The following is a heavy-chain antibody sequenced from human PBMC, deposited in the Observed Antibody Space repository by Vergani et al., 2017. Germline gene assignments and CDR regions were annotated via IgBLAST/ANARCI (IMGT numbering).Heavy chain of an antibody. V-gene: IGHV3-9*01. D-gene: IGHD2-2*01. CDR2: ISWNSGSI. CDR3: AKDSGSSTSCLIDY. CDR1: GFIFSDYA. Sequence: VQLVESGGGVVQPGKSLSLSCETSGFIFSDYAMHWVRQAPGKGLEWVSGISWNSGSIGYADSVKGRFTISRDNAKNSLYLQMNSLRAEDTALYYCAKDSGSSTSCLIDYWGQGTLVTVSS. J-gene: IGHJ4*02.